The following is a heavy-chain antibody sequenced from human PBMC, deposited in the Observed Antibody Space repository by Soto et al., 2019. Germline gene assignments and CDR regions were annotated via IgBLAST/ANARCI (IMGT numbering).Heavy chain of an antibody. CDR1: GGSISDYY. CDR2: IYYSGST. Sequence: SETLSLTCIVSGGSISDYYWSWIRQPPGKGLEWIGYIYYSGSTYYNPSLKSRVTISVDTSKNQFSLKLSSVTAADTAVYYCARDYGDYLGNWFDPWGQGTLVTVSS. V-gene: IGHV4-59*12. CDR3: ARDYGDYLGNWFDP. D-gene: IGHD4-17*01. J-gene: IGHJ5*02.